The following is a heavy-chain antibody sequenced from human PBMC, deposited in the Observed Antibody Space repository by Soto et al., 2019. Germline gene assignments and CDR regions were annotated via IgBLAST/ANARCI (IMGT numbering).Heavy chain of an antibody. CDR1: GDSINSDNYY. J-gene: IGHJ4*02. Sequence: QLQLQESGPGLVKPSETLSLTCSVSGDSINSDNYYWGWIRQPPGKGLEWIGSIYYRGNTYYNPSLKTRVTISLDTSKSQFSLKLHSVTAADSAVYFCARLEGLATISYYFDYWGQGPLVTVSS. CDR2: IYYRGNT. CDR3: ARLEGLATISYYFDY. V-gene: IGHV4-39*01. D-gene: IGHD3-9*01.